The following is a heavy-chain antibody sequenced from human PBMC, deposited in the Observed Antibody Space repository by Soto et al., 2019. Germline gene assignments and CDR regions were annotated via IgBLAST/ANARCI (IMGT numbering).Heavy chain of an antibody. CDR1: GGTFSSYA. Sequence: SVKVSCKASGGTFSSYAISWVRQAPGQGLEWMGGIIPIFGTANYAQKFQGRVTMTRDTSTSTVYMELSSLRSEDTAVYYCARSNGYSSSWPDYWGQGTLVTVSS. V-gene: IGHV1-69*05. D-gene: IGHD6-13*01. J-gene: IGHJ4*02. CDR3: ARSNGYSSSWPDY. CDR2: IIPIFGTA.